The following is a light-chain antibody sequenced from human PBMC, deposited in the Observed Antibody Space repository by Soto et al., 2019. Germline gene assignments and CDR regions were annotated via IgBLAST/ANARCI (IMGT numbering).Light chain of an antibody. CDR1: QSISSY. Sequence: DIQITQSPSSLSASVGDRVTITCRASQSISSYLNWYQQKPGKAPKLLIYAASSLQSGVPSRFSGSGSGTDFTLTISSLQPDDFATYYCQQYNSYSPWTFGQGTKVDNK. J-gene: IGKJ1*01. V-gene: IGKV1-39*01. CDR2: AAS. CDR3: QQYNSYSPWT.